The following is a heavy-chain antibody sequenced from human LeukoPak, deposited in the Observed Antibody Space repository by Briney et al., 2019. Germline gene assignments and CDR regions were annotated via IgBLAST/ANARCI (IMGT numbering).Heavy chain of an antibody. V-gene: IGHV1-69*05. CDR1: GGTFSSYA. J-gene: IGHJ6*03. CDR2: IIPIFGTA. D-gene: IGHD3-10*01. CDR3: AGYYYGSGSYYPLDYYYYYMDV. Sequence: ASVKVSCKASGGTFSSYAISWVRQAPGQGLEWMGGIIPIFGTANYAQKFQGRVTITTDESTSTAYMELSSLRSEDTAVYYCAGYYYGSGSYYPLDYYYYYMDVWGKGTTVTVSS.